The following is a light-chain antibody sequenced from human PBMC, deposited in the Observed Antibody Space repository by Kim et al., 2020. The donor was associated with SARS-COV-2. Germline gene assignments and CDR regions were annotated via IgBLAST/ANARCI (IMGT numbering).Light chain of an antibody. CDR2: GAG. CDR3: LQVNTYPYS. Sequence: DIQMTQSPSSLSASVGDRVTITCRASQGIRDRIGWYQQKPGQAPWRLIWGAGNLYSGVPSRFSGSGSGTEFTLTISSLQPEDFAHYYCLQVNTYPYSFGQGTKLEI. V-gene: IGKV1-17*01. CDR1: QGIRDR. J-gene: IGKJ2*01.